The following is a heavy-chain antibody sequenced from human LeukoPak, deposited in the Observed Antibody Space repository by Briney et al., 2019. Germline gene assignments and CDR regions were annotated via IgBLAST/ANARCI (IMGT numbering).Heavy chain of an antibody. CDR2: IYSGGST. Sequence: GGSLRLSCAASGFTVSSNYMSWVRQAPGKGLEWVSVIYSGGSTYYADSVKGRFTISRDNSKNTLYLQMNSLRAEDTAVYYCARDSVAVAGTGAFDIWGQGTMVTVSS. CDR1: GFTVSSNY. D-gene: IGHD6-19*01. CDR3: ARDSVAVAGTGAFDI. V-gene: IGHV3-53*01. J-gene: IGHJ3*02.